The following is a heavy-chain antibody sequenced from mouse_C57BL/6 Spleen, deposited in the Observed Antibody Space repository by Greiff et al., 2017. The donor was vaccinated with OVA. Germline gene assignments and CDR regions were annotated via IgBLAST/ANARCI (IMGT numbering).Heavy chain of an antibody. CDR2: IWSGGST. J-gene: IGHJ3*01. D-gene: IGHD1-1*01. V-gene: IGHV2-2*01. CDR3: ARREYYGSLAY. Sequence: VQLQQSGPGLVQPSQSLSITCTVSGFSLTSYGVPWVRQSPGKGLEWLGVIWSGGSTDYNAAFISRLSISKDNSKSQVFFKMNSLQADDTAIYYCARREYYGSLAYWGQGTLVTVSA. CDR1: GFSLTSYG.